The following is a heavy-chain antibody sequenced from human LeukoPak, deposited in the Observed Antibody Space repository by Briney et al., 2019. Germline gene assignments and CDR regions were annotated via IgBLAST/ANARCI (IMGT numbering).Heavy chain of an antibody. CDR1: GFTLSNAW. V-gene: IGHV3-15*01. CDR3: TTERQTIFGVVIIEYYYYGMDV. J-gene: IGHJ6*02. D-gene: IGHD3-3*01. CDR2: IKSKTDGGTT. Sequence: GGSLRLSCAASGFTLSNAWMSWVRQAPGKGLEWVGRIKSKTDGGTTDYAAPVKGRFTISRDDSKNTLYLQMNSLKTEDTAVYYCTTERQTIFGVVIIEYYYYGMDVWGQGTTVTVSS.